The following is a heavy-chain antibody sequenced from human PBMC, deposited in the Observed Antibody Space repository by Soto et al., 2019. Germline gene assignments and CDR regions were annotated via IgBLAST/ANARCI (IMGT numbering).Heavy chain of an antibody. D-gene: IGHD6-25*01. J-gene: IGHJ4*02. CDR2: INPASGST. CDR1: GYTFTPYY. Sequence: QVQLVQSGAEVKKPGASVKLSCRTSGYTFTPYYIHWVRQAPGQGLECLAIINPASGSTNYAQDFLGRVTLPMDTSTTTVYMELSGLRAEDTAIFYCARDLAAGDHWGQGTLVTVSS. CDR3: ARDLAAGDH. V-gene: IGHV1-46*01.